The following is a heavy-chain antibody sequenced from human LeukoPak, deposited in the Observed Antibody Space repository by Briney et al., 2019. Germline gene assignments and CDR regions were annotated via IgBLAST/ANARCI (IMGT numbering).Heavy chain of an antibody. CDR3: AKGELRGDFDY. V-gene: IGHV3-23*01. Sequence: GGSLRLYCAASGFTFSSYAMSWVRQATGKGLEWVSAISGSGGSTYYADAVKGRFTISRDNSKNTLYLQMNSLRAEDTAVYYCAKGELRGDFDYWGQGTLVTVSS. CDR1: GFTFSSYA. D-gene: IGHD1-26*01. CDR2: ISGSGGST. J-gene: IGHJ4*02.